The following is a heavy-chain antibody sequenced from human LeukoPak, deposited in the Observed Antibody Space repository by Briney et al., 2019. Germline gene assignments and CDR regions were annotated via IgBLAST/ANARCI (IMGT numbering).Heavy chain of an antibody. CDR3: ARDLHYYFDTSGYSDY. CDR1: GFTFSSFG. V-gene: IGHV3-30*17. D-gene: IGHD3-22*01. Sequence: GGSLRLSCEASGFTFSSFGMHWVRQAPGTGLEWVAVISYDGSSKHYADSLKGRFTISRDNSKNTLFLQVNSLRAEDTAVYYCARDLHYYFDTSGYSDYWGQGTLATVSS. CDR2: ISYDGSSK. J-gene: IGHJ4*02.